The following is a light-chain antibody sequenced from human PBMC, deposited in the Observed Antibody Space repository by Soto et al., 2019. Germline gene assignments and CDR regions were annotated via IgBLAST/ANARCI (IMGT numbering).Light chain of an antibody. V-gene: IGKV1-9*01. CDR2: AAS. J-gene: IGKJ3*01. CDR3: QQLSSFPIT. Sequence: DVQLTQSPSFLSASVGDRVTITCRASQGISSFLAWYQQKPGKAPKLLIYAASTLQSGVPSRFSGSGTGTEFTLTISCLQPEDFATYYCQQLSSFPITFGPGPKVDIK. CDR1: QGISSF.